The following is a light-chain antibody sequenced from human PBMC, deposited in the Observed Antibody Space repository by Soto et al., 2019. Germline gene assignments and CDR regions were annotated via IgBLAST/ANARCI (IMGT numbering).Light chain of an antibody. J-gene: IGKJ3*01. CDR2: GAS. CDR3: QQYGSSPET. CDR1: QSVSSSY. Sequence: EIVLTQSPGTLSLSPGERATLSCRASQSVSSSYLAWYQQKPGQAPRLLIYGASSRATGIPDRFSGSGSGTDFTLTISRLEPEDVAVYSCQQYGSSPETFGPGTKVDIK. V-gene: IGKV3-20*01.